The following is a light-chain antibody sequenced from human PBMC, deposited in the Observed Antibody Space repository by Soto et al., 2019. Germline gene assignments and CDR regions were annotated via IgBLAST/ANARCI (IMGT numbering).Light chain of an antibody. CDR2: SNN. CDR1: SANIGTNT. J-gene: IGLJ3*02. CDR3: AAWDDTLNAWV. V-gene: IGLV1-44*01. Sequence: QSVLTQPPSASGTPGQRVAISCSGSSANIGTNTVNWYLQLPRTAPKLLIHSNNQRPSGVPDRFSGSKSDTSASLAISGLQSEDEADYYCAAWDDTLNAWVFGGGTKLTVL.